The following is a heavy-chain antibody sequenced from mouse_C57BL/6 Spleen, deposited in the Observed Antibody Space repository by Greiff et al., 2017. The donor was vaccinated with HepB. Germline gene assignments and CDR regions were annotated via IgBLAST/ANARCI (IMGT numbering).Heavy chain of an antibody. V-gene: IGHV1-80*01. CDR1: GYAFSSYW. J-gene: IGHJ2*01. CDR3: ARGYYGSSDY. Sequence: VKLVESGAELVKPGASVKISCKASGYAFSSYWMNWVKQRPGKGLEWIGQIYPGDGDTNYNGKFKGKATLTADKSSSTAYMQLSSLTSEDSAVYFCARGYYGSSDYWGQGTTLTVSS. CDR2: IYPGDGDT. D-gene: IGHD1-1*01.